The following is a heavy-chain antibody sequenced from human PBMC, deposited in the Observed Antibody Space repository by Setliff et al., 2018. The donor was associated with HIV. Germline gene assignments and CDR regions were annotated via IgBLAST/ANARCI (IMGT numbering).Heavy chain of an antibody. J-gene: IGHJ4*02. Sequence: PSETLSLTCTVSGDSINSRSYYWGWVRQPPGKGLEWIGNILSGGKIYYNPSLRSRLTMSVDTSKNQFSLKLSSVTAADTAVYYCARDRYGDYAYFDYWGQGTLVTVSS. CDR3: ARDRYGDYAYFDY. V-gene: IGHV4-39*02. CDR2: ILSGGKI. D-gene: IGHD4-17*01. CDR1: GDSINSRSYY.